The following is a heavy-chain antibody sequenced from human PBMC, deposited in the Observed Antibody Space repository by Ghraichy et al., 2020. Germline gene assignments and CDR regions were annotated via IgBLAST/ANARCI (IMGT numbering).Heavy chain of an antibody. V-gene: IGHV4-59*01. CDR2: IYYSGST. CDR1: GGSFSSYY. Sequence: SETLSLTCTVSGGSFSSYYWSWIRQPPGKGLEWIWYIYYSGSTNYNPSLKSRVTISVDTSKNQFSLNLSSVTAADTAVFYCARESCYFDYCGQGTLVTVSS. J-gene: IGHJ4*01. D-gene: IGHD3-16*02. CDR3: ARESCYFDY.